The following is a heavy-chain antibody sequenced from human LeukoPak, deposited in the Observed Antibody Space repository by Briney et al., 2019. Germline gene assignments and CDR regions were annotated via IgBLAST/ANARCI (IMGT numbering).Heavy chain of an antibody. D-gene: IGHD3-22*01. CDR2: INWNGGSI. CDR1: GFTFDDYG. Sequence: GGSLRLSCAASGFTFDDYGLSWVRQVPGKGLEWVSGINWNGGSIGYADSVKGRVTISRDNAKNSVYLQMNSLRAEDTALYYCASKAMIVVVNDAFDIWGQGTMVTVSS. CDR3: ASKAMIVVVNDAFDI. V-gene: IGHV3-20*04. J-gene: IGHJ3*02.